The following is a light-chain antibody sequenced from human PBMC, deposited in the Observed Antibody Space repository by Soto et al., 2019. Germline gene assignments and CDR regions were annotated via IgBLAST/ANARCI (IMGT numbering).Light chain of an antibody. V-gene: IGLV2-8*01. J-gene: IGLJ2*01. CDR3: SSYAGSNMVV. CDR1: SSDVGGYNY. Sequence: QSVLTQPPSASGSPGQSVTISCTGTSSDVGGYNYVSRYQQHPGKAPKLMIYEVSKRPSGVPDRFSGSKSGNTASLTVSGLQAEDEADYYCSSYAGSNMVVFGGGTKLTVL. CDR2: EVS.